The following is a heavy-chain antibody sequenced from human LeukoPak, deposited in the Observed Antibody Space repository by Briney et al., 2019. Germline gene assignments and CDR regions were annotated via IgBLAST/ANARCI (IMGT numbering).Heavy chain of an antibody. CDR1: GGTFSSYA. J-gene: IGHJ4*02. CDR2: IIPIFGTA. Sequence: GASVKVSCKASGGTFSSYAISWVRQAPGQGLEWMGRIIPIFGTANYAQKFQGRVTITTDESTSTAYMELSSLRSEDTAVYYCARGGYYDSSSPFDYWGQGTLVTVPS. D-gene: IGHD3-22*01. CDR3: ARGGYYDSSSPFDY. V-gene: IGHV1-69*05.